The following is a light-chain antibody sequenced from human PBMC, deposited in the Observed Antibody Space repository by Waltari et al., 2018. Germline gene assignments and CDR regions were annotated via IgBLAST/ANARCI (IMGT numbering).Light chain of an antibody. CDR2: GAS. CDR3: QHYVRLPAT. CDR1: QSVSRP. Sequence: EIVLTQSPGILSLSPGERATLSCRASQSVSRPLAWYQQKPGQAPRPLIYGASSRATGIPDRFSGGGSGTDFSLTISRLEPEDFAVYYCQHYVRLPATFGQGTKVEIK. J-gene: IGKJ1*01. V-gene: IGKV3-20*01.